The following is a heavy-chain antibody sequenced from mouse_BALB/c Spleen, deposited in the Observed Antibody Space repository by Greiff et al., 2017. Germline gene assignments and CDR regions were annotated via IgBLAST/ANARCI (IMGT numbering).Heavy chain of an antibody. Sequence: EVKLMESGGGLVKPGGSLKLSCAASGFAFSSYDMSWVRQTPEKRLEWVAYISSGGGSTYYPDTVKGRFTISRDNAKNTLYLQMSSLKSEDTAMYYCARRAAYYRYDGFYAMDYWGQGTSVTVSS. CDR2: ISSGGGST. V-gene: IGHV5-12-1*01. CDR1: GFAFSSYD. CDR3: ARRAAYYRYDGFYAMDY. J-gene: IGHJ4*01. D-gene: IGHD2-14*01.